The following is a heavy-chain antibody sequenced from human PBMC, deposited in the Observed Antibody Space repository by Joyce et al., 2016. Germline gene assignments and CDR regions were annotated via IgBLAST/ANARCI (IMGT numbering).Heavy chain of an antibody. Sequence: EVQLKESGGGLVQPGRSLRLTCAVSGFFFDDYAMQWGLQAQGKGLEWVSGIKWKGVSIGEADSGKGLFTISRDNAKNSLYLHVRSLRVDDTALYYCAKDMYDAGIAVAGNDAFDMWGQGTMVTVSS. CDR1: GFFFDDYA. V-gene: IGHV3-9*01. CDR3: AKDMYDAGIAVAGNDAFDM. CDR2: IKWKGVSI. D-gene: IGHD6-19*01. J-gene: IGHJ3*02.